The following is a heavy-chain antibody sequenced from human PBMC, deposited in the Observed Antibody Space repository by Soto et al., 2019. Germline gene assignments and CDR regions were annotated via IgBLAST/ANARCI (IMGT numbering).Heavy chain of an antibody. D-gene: IGHD4-4*01. V-gene: IGHV1-3*01. Sequence: GASVKVSCKASGNSFTNYAIHWVRQAPGQRLEWMGWINAGNGNTKYSQRFQGRLTITRDTSASTAYIELSSLRSEDTAVYFCASLRRSDYSADYWGQGTLVTVSS. CDR2: INAGNGNT. CDR1: GNSFTNYA. CDR3: ASLRRSDYSADY. J-gene: IGHJ4*02.